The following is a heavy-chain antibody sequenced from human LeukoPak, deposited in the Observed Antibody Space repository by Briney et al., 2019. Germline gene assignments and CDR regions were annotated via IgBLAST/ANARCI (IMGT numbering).Heavy chain of an antibody. V-gene: IGHV1-2*02. Sequence: GASVKVSCKASGYTFTGYYMHWVRQAPGQGLEWMGWINPNSGGTNYAQKFQGRVTMTRDTSISTAYMELSRLRSDDTAVYYCARVFSAFWSGIYFDYWGQGTLVTVSS. J-gene: IGHJ4*02. CDR2: INPNSGGT. CDR1: GYTFTGYY. D-gene: IGHD3-3*01. CDR3: ARVFSAFWSGIYFDY.